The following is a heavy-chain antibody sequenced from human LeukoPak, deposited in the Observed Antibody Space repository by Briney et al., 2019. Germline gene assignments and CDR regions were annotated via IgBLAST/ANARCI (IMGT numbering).Heavy chain of an antibody. D-gene: IGHD3-10*01. Sequence: GGSLRLSCAASGFTFSSYWMSWVRQAPGKGLKWVANIKQDGSEKYYVDSVKGRFTISRDNAKNSLYLQMNSLRAEDTAVYYCARSITMVRGGFDYWGRGTQVTVSS. CDR3: ARSITMVRGGFDY. CDR1: GFTFSSYW. J-gene: IGHJ4*02. V-gene: IGHV3-7*01. CDR2: IKQDGSEK.